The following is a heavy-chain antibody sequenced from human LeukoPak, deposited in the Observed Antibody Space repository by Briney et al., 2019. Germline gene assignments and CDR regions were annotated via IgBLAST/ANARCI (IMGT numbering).Heavy chain of an antibody. D-gene: IGHD6-19*01. CDR2: IWNDGNKK. V-gene: IGHV3-33*01. CDR1: GFTFSYYG. Sequence: GTSLRLSCAASGFTFSYYGMHWVRQAPGKGLEWVAVIWNDGNKKYYADSVKGRFTISRDNSKNTLYLQMNSLRAGDTAIYYCARALYSGGWYGGDYWGQGTLVTVSS. CDR3: ARALYSGGWYGGDY. J-gene: IGHJ4*02.